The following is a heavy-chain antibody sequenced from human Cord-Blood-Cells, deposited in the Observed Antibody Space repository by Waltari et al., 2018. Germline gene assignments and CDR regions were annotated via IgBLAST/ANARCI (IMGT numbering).Heavy chain of an antibody. J-gene: IGHJ5*02. V-gene: IGHV1-2*06. CDR2: INPNSGGT. D-gene: IGHD1-1*01. CDR1: GYTFTGYY. Sequence: QVQLVQSGAEVKKPGASVKVSCKASGYTFTGYYMHWVRQAPGQGLEWMGRINPNSGGTNYAQKFQGRVTMTRDTSISTAYMELSRLGSDDTAVYCCARLLRGTTGTNWFDPWGQGTLVTVSS. CDR3: ARLLRGTTGTNWFDP.